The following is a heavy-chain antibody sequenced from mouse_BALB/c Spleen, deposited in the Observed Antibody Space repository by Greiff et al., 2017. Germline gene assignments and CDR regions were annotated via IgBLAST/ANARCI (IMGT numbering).Heavy chain of an antibody. CDR3: ARWGGSSYENAMDY. CDR1: GYTFTDYA. V-gene: IGHV1S137*01. Sequence: VQLHQSGAELVRPGVSVKISCKGSGYTFTDYAMHWVKQSHAKSLEWIGVISTYYGDASYNQKFKGKATMTVDKSSSTAYMELARLTSEDSAIYYCARWGGSSYENAMDYWGQGTSVTVSS. D-gene: IGHD1-1*01. J-gene: IGHJ4*01. CDR2: ISTYYGDA.